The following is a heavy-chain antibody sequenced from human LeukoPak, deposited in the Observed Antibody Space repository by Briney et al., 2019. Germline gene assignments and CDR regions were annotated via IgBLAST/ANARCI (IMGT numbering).Heavy chain of an antibody. CDR1: GFTFSSYS. D-gene: IGHD6-13*01. V-gene: IGHV3-21*01. CDR2: ISSSSSYI. Sequence: GGSLGLSCAASGFTFSSYSMNWVRQAPGKGLEWVSSISSSSSYIYYADSVKGRFTISRDNAKNSLYLQMNSLRAEDTAVYYCAREAAAVNGSDYWGQGTLVNVSS. J-gene: IGHJ4*02. CDR3: AREAAAVNGSDY.